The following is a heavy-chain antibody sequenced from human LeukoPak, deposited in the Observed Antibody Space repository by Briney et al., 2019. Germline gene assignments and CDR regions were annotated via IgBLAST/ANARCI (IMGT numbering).Heavy chain of an antibody. D-gene: IGHD6-19*01. CDR1: GFTFGDYA. J-gene: IGHJ4*02. CDR3: SRGSIENGSGWYIDY. Sequence: GGSLRLSCTTSGFTFGDYAVAWVRQAPGKGLEWVGFARNRAYGGATEYAASAKGRFTISRDDSRNIAYLQMSGLQIDDTAVYYCSRGSIENGSGWYIDYWGQGTLVTVSS. CDR2: ARNRAYGGAT. V-gene: IGHV3-49*04.